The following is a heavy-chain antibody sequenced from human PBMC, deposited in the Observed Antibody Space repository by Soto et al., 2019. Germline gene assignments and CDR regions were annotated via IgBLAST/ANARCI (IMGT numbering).Heavy chain of an antibody. J-gene: IGHJ4*02. Sequence: EVQLLESGGGLVQPGGSLRLSCAASGFTFSSYAMSWVRQAPGKGLEWVSAISGSGGSTYYADSVKGRFTISRDNSKNTLYLHMNSLRAEDTAVYYCAKDPAQWLASDYWGQGTLVTVSS. CDR1: GFTFSSYA. D-gene: IGHD6-19*01. CDR2: ISGSGGST. V-gene: IGHV3-23*01. CDR3: AKDPAQWLASDY.